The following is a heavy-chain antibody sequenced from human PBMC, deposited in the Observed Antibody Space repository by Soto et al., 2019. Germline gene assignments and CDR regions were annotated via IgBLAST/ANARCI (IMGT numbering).Heavy chain of an antibody. J-gene: IGHJ5*02. D-gene: IGHD4-17*01. CDR2: IYPGDSNT. CDR3: ARHGFYGDYSSNYFDP. Sequence: GESLKISCKGPGYRFTSYWIGWVRQMPGKGLEWMGIIYPGDSNTIYSPSFEGQVTISADTSISTAHLQWSSLKASDTAMYYCARHGFYGDYSSNYFDPWGQGTLVTVSS. CDR1: GYRFTSYW. V-gene: IGHV5-51*01.